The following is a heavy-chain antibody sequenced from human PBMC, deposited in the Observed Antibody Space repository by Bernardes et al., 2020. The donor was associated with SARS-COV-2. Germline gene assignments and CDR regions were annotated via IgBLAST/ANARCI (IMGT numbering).Heavy chain of an antibody. V-gene: IGHV1-8*01. CDR2: MNPNSGNT. CDR1: GYTFTSYD. D-gene: IGHD6-13*01. Sequence: ASVKVSCKASGYTFTSYDINWVRQATGQGLEWMGWMNPNSGNTGYAQKFQGRVTMTRNTSISTAYVELSSLRSEDTAVYYCARFRYSSSWKTGVVYYWGQGTLVTVSS. J-gene: IGHJ4*02. CDR3: ARFRYSSSWKTGVVYY.